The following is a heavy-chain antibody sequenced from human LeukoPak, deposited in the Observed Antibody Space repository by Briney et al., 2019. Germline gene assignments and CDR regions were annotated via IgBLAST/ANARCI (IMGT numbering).Heavy chain of an antibody. Sequence: SETLSLTCTVSGGSISSGSYYWSWIRQPAGKGLEWIGEINHSGSTNYNPSLKSRVTISVDTSKNQFSLKLSSVTAADTAVYYCARRKRMTMIAVGVGPLDYWGQGILVTVSS. J-gene: IGHJ4*02. CDR3: ARRKRMTMIAVGVGPLDY. CDR2: INHSGST. CDR1: GGSISSGSYY. V-gene: IGHV4-61*10. D-gene: IGHD3-22*01.